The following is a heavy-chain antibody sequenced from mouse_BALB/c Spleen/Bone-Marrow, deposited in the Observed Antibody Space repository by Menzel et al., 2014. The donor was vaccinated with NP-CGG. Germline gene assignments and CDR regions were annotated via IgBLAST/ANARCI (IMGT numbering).Heavy chain of an antibody. V-gene: IGHV6-6*02. CDR3: TKEVVATGNWYFDV. J-gene: IGHJ1*01. D-gene: IGHD1-1*01. CDR1: GFTFSNYW. CDR2: IRLKSNNYAT. Sequence: EVQLVESGGGLVQPGGSMKLSCVASGFTFSNYWMNWVRQSPEKGLEWVAEIRLKSNNYATHYAESVKGRFTISRDDSKSSVYLQMNNLRAEDTGIYYCTKEVVATGNWYFDVRGAGTTVTVSS.